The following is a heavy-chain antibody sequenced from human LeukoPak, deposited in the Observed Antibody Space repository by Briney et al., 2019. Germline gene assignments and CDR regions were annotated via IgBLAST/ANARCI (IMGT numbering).Heavy chain of an antibody. V-gene: IGHV4-59*08. J-gene: IGHJ3*02. Sequence: SETLSLTCTVSGGSISGDHWNWIRQPPGKGLEWIGNIYYSGNTNYNPSLKSRVTISVDTSKNQFSLKLSSVTAADTAVYYCARRNDFDIWGQGAMVTVSS. CDR3: ARRNDFDI. CDR2: IYYSGNT. CDR1: GGSISGDH.